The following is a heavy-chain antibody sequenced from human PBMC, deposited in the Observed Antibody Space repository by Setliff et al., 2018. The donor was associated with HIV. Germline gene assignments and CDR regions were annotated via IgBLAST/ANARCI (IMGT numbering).Heavy chain of an antibody. CDR2: IYIRGGTT. CDR3: ARSQETSVAATEI. J-gene: IGHJ3*02. Sequence: PSQTLSLTCAVPGASISDGTYYWSWIRQPAGKGLEWIGHIYIRGGTTNYSPSLKSRVTISLDTSKNQFSLSLSSVTASDTALYYCARSQETSVAATEIWGQGTMVTVSS. CDR1: GASISDGTYY. V-gene: IGHV4-61*09.